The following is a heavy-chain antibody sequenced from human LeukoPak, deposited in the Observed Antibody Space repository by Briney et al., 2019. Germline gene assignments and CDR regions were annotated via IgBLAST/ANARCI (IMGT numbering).Heavy chain of an antibody. CDR1: GFTFSSYA. D-gene: IGHD3-10*01. V-gene: IGHV3-23*01. CDR2: ISGSGDST. CDR3: AKASRLLHGSGSYPGYFDY. Sequence: GGSLRLSCAASGFTFSSYAMSWVRQAPGKGLEWVSSISGSGDSTYYADSVKGRFTISRDNSKNTLYLQMNSLRAEDTAVYYCAKASRLLHGSGSYPGYFDYWGQGALVTVSS. J-gene: IGHJ4*02.